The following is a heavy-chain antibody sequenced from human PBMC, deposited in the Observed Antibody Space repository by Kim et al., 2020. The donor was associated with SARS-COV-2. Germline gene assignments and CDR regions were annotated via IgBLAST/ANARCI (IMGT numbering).Heavy chain of an antibody. J-gene: IGHJ4*02. V-gene: IGHV5-51*01. D-gene: IGHD1-1*01. Sequence: SPSFQGQVTISADKSISTAYLQWSSRKASDTAMYYCARLGPLEGGRYFDYWGQGTLVTVSS. CDR3: ARLGPLEGGRYFDY.